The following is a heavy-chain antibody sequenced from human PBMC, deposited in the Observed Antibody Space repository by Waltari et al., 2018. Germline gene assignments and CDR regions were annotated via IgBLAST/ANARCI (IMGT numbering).Heavy chain of an antibody. Sequence: EVQLVESGGGLVQPGESLRLSCAASGFTFGSHWMAWVRQAPGKGLEWVANIDEAGNRKDYVDSLKGRFIISRDNAQNSLSLQMSSLRAEDTAVYYCARHIPRGQSDFDCWGRGTLVTVSS. CDR1: GFTFGSHW. CDR2: IDEAGNRK. CDR3: ARHIPRGQSDFDC. J-gene: IGHJ4*02. V-gene: IGHV3-7*03. D-gene: IGHD2-21*01.